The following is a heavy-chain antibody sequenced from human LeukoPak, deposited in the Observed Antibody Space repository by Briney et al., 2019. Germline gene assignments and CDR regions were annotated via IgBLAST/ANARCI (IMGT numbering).Heavy chain of an antibody. J-gene: IGHJ4*02. D-gene: IGHD3-10*01. CDR2: ISSSVSTI. CDR3: AKGPEVRGVIVILKTGEKGALDY. CDR1: GFTFSSYE. Sequence: GGSLRLSCAASGFTFSSYEMNWVRQAPGKGLEWVSFISSSVSTIYYADSVKGRFTISRDNSKNTLYLQMSSLRAEDTAVYYCAKGPEVRGVIVILKTGEKGALDYWGQGTLVTVSS. V-gene: IGHV3-48*03.